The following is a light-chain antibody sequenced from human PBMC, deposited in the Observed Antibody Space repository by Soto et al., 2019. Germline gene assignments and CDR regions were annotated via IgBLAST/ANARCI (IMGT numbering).Light chain of an antibody. CDR2: DVS. CDR3: SSYTSSSPLYV. J-gene: IGLJ1*01. Sequence: QSVLTQPASVSGSPGQSITISCTGTSSDVGGYNYVSWYQQHPGKAPELMIYDVSNRPSGVSNRFSGSKSGNTASLTISGLQAEDEADYYCSSYTSSSPLYVFGTGTKVTVL. CDR1: SSDVGGYNY. V-gene: IGLV2-14*01.